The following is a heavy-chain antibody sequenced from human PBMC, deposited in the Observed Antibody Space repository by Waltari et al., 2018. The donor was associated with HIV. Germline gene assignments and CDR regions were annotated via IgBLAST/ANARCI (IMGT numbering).Heavy chain of an antibody. Sequence: EVQLVQSGAEIKQPGESLKISCKGSSATFKNWIAWVRQRPGKGLEWMGIVFPGDSDTRYHPSFQGQVTISADRSSNIAYLHWNTLRASDTAMYYCAHLLSASNPQCNFWGQGTQVTVSS. CDR3: AHLLSASNPQCNF. D-gene: IGHD4-4*01. V-gene: IGHV5-51*01. CDR1: SATFKNW. J-gene: IGHJ4*02. CDR2: VFPGDSDT.